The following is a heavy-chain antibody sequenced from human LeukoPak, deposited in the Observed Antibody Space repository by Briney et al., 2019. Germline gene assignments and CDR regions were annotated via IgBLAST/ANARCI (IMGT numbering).Heavy chain of an antibody. CDR3: ARDRPYQLLLHDY. CDR2: ISYDGSNK. V-gene: IGHV3-30*03. D-gene: IGHD2-2*01. Sequence: GGSLRRSCAASGLTFRNYGKIWVRQAPGKGLEWVAVISYDGSNKYYADSVKGRFTISRDNSKNTLYLQMNSLRAEDTAVYYCARDRPYQLLLHDYWGQGTLVTVSS. CDR1: GLTFRNYG. J-gene: IGHJ4*02.